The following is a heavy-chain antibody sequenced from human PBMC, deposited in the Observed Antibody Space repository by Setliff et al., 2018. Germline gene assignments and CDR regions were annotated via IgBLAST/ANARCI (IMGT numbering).Heavy chain of an antibody. D-gene: IGHD3-22*01. CDR1: GFTFSSHG. J-gene: IGHJ3*02. CDR3: ARDRISRYYDSGAHAFDI. Sequence: LRLSCVASGFTFSSHGMTWVRLAPGKGLEWISYISSSSGLIYYADSVKGRFTISRDEAKNSLYLQMNSLRAEDTAVYYCARDRISRYYDSGAHAFDIWGQGTMVTVSS. V-gene: IGHV3-48*01. CDR2: ISSSSGLI.